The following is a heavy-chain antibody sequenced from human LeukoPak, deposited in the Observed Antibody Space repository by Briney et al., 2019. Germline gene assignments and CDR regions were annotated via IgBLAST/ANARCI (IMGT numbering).Heavy chain of an antibody. CDR3: ARVVTWPRAVAGYADY. CDR2: ISAYNGNT. Sequence: ASVKVSCKASGYTFTSYGISWVRQAPGQGLEWMGWISAYNGNTNYAQKLQGRVTMTTDTSTSTAYMELRSLRSDDTAVYYCARVVTWPRAVAGYADYWGQGTLVTVSS. J-gene: IGHJ4*02. D-gene: IGHD6-19*01. CDR1: GYTFTSYG. V-gene: IGHV1-18*01.